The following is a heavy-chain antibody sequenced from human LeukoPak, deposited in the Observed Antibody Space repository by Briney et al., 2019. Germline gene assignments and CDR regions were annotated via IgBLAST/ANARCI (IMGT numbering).Heavy chain of an antibody. Sequence: GGSLRPSCAASGFTFSSYAMSWARQAPGKGLEWVSAISGSGGSTYYAGSVKGRFTISRDNSKNTLYLQMSSLRVEDTAVYYCAKERPGIAVTATVWGQGTLVTVSP. CDR3: AKERPGIAVTATV. CDR1: GFTFSSYA. D-gene: IGHD6-19*01. J-gene: IGHJ4*02. CDR2: ISGSGGST. V-gene: IGHV3-23*01.